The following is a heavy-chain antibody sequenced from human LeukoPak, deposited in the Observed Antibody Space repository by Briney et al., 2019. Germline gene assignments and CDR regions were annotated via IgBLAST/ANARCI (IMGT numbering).Heavy chain of an antibody. CDR2: MSPNSGNT. D-gene: IGHD4-17*01. CDR3: ARGRRGTTVTTFRLGQVFDY. V-gene: IGHV1-8*01. J-gene: IGHJ4*02. Sequence: ASVKVSCKASGYTFTSYDINWVRQATGQGLEWMGWMSPNSGNTGYAQKFQGRATITRNTSISTGYMELSSLRSEDTAVYYCARGRRGTTVTTFRLGQVFDYWGQGTLVTVSS. CDR1: GYTFTSYD.